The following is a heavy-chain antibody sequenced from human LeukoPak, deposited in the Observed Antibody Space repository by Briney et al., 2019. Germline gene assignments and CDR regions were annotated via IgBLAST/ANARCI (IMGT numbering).Heavy chain of an antibody. CDR2: VNHSGST. D-gene: IGHD3-9*01. CDR1: GGSFSGYY. Sequence: SETLSLTCAVYGGSFSGYYWSWIRQPPGKGLEWIGEVNHSGSTNYNPSLKSRVTISVDTSKNQFSLKLSSVTAADTAVYYCAKDRGSRYDILTGRPRASMDFDYWGQGTLVTVSS. V-gene: IGHV4-34*01. J-gene: IGHJ4*02. CDR3: AKDRGSRYDILTGRPRASMDFDY.